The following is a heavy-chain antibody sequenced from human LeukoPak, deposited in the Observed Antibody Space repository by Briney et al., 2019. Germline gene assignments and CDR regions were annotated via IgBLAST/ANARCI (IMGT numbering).Heavy chain of an antibody. CDR1: GFTFDDYG. CDR2: INWNGGST. J-gene: IGHJ4*02. V-gene: IGHV3-20*04. D-gene: IGHD6-19*01. Sequence: PGGSLRLSRAASGFTFDDYGINWVRQAPGKGLEWVSGINWNGGSTGYADSVKGRFTISRDNAKNSLYLQMDNLRAEDTAFYYCVRDRLPVADYYFDYWGQGTLVTVSS. CDR3: VRDRLPVADYYFDY.